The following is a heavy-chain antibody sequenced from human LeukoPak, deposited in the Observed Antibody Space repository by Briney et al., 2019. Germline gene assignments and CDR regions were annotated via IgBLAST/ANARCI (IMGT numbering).Heavy chain of an antibody. CDR2: IWYDGSNK. CDR1: GFTFSSYG. V-gene: IGHV3-33*01. D-gene: IGHD6-13*01. J-gene: IGHJ6*02. CDR3: ARELAAAASLYGMDV. Sequence: GRSLRLSCAASGFTFSSYGMHWVRQAPGKGLEWVAVIWYDGSNKYYADSVKGRFTISRDNSKNTLCLQMNSLRAEDTAVYYCARELAAAASLYGMDVWGQGTTVTVSS.